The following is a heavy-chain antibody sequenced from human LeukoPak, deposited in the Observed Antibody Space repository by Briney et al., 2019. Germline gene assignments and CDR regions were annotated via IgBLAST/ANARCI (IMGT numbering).Heavy chain of an antibody. D-gene: IGHD5-24*01. CDR1: GFTFSTSW. CDR2: ISGRGDST. J-gene: IGHJ4*02. CDR3: AKTRRDGDYFDY. Sequence: GGSLRLSCAASGFTFSTSWMTWVRQAPGKGLEWVSAISGRGDSTYYADSVKGRFTISRDNYENTLYLQMNSLRAEDTAVYYRAKTRRDGDYFDYWGQGTLVTVSS. V-gene: IGHV3-23*01.